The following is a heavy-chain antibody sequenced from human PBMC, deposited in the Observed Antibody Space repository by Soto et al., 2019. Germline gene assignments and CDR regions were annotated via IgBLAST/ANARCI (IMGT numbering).Heavy chain of an antibody. CDR2: ISYDGSNK. J-gene: IGHJ6*02. V-gene: IGHV3-30*18. CDR3: AKDLGIGYCSGGSCPKINYYDYGMDV. D-gene: IGHD2-15*01. Sequence: QVQLVESGGGVVQPGRSLRLSCAASGFTFSSYGMHWVRQAPGKGLEWVAVISYDGSNKYYADSVKGRFTISRDNSKNTLYLQMNSLRAEDTAVYYCAKDLGIGYCSGGSCPKINYYDYGMDVWGQGTTVTVSS. CDR1: GFTFSSYG.